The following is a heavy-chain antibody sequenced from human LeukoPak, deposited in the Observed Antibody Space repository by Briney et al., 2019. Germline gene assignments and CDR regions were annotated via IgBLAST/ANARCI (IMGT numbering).Heavy chain of an antibody. V-gene: IGHV3-7*01. J-gene: IGHJ4*02. CDR1: GFTFSSYS. D-gene: IGHD3-10*01. CDR2: IKADGSGK. Sequence: PGRSLRLSCAASGFTFSSYSMNWVRQAPGMGLERAANIKADGSGKYYVDSVRGRFSISRDNAKNSLYLQMNSLRAEDTAVYYCALTPDYYGSGSFDYWGQGTLVTVSS. CDR3: ALTPDYYGSGSFDY.